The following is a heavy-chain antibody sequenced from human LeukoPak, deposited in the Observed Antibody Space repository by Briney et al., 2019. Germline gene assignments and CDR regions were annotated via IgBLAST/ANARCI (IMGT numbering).Heavy chain of an antibody. D-gene: IGHD5-12*01. V-gene: IGHV3-30*18. CDR2: ISYDGRNK. J-gene: IGHJ4*02. CDR3: AKAADSGYDLDY. CDR1: GFXVSSNY. Sequence: GGSLRLSCAASGFXVSSNYISWVRQAPGKGLEWVALISYDGRNKYYADSVKGRFTISRDSSKNTLFLQMNSLRAEDTAVYYCAKAADSGYDLDYWGQGTLVTVSS.